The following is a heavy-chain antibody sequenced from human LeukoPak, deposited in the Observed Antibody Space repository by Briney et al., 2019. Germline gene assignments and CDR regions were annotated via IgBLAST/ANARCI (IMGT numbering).Heavy chain of an antibody. CDR3: AREDFTIFGVVPYYYYYMDV. CDR2: ISSSSSTI. CDR1: GFTFSSYS. V-gene: IGHV3-48*01. J-gene: IGHJ6*03. D-gene: IGHD3-3*01. Sequence: GGSLRRSCAASGFTFSSYSMNWVRQAPGKGLEWVSYISSSSSTIYYADSVKGRFTISRDNAKNSLYLQMNSLRAEDTAVYYCAREDFTIFGVVPYYYYYMDVWGKGTTVTVSS.